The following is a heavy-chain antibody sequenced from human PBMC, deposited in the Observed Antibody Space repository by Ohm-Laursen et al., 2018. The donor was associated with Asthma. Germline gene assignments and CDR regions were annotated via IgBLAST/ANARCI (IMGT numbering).Heavy chain of an antibody. J-gene: IGHJ3*01. CDR1: GFSFTIYA. V-gene: IGHV3-23*01. CDR3: AKDFRDAFDV. Sequence: LTLSCTATGFSFTIYAMSWCRQAPRQALEGVSGISSSVVSRYYADNVKGRFSIARDNSKNTMYLQISRLRTEDTAVYSFAKDFRDAFDVWGQGTTVTVSS. CDR2: ISSSVVSR.